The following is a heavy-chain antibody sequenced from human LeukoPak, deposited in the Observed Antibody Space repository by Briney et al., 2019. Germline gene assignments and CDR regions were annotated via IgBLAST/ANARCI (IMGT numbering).Heavy chain of an antibody. CDR2: IKSKTDGGTT. D-gene: IGHD3-16*01. J-gene: IGHJ4*02. CDR3: ARRAGAYSHPYDY. Sequence: GGSLRLSCAASGFTFSNAWMSWVRQAPGKGLEWVGRIKSKTDGGTTDYAAPVKGRFTISRDDSKNTLYLQMNSLKTEDIAVYYCARRAGAYSHPYDYWGQGTLVTVSS. V-gene: IGHV3-15*01. CDR1: GFTFSNAW.